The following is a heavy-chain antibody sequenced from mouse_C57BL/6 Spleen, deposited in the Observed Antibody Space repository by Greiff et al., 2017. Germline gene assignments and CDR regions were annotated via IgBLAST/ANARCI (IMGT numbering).Heavy chain of an antibody. J-gene: IGHJ3*01. CDR3: AGEYGYGGGFAY. D-gene: IGHD2-14*01. CDR1: GYTFTSYW. V-gene: IGHV1-69*01. CDR2: IDPSDSYT. Sequence: QVQLQQPGAELVMPGASVKLSCKASGYTFTSYWMHWVKQRPGQGLEWIGEIDPSDSYTNYNQKFKGKSTLTVDKSSSTAYMQLSSLTSEDSAVYYCAGEYGYGGGFAYWGQGTLVTVSA.